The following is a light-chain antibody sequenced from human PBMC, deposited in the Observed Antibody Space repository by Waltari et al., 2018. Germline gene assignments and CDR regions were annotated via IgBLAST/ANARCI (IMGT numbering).Light chain of an antibody. CDR3: CSYAGSITFWV. Sequence: QSALTQPRSVSGSPGQSVTISCTGTSSDVGGYNYVSWYQHHPGKAPKLILYDVTKRASGCPDRFSASKSDNTASLTISGLQAEDEADYYCCSYAGSITFWVFGGGTKLTVL. CDR2: DVT. CDR1: SSDVGGYNY. J-gene: IGLJ3*02. V-gene: IGLV2-11*01.